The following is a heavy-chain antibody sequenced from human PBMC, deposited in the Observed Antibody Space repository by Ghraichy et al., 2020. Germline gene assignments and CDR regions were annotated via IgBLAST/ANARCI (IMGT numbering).Heavy chain of an antibody. CDR1: GDSVSSRSVA. V-gene: IGHV6-1*01. CDR3: ARLIRGAYDY. CDR2: TYYRSKWSN. D-gene: IGHD3-16*01. J-gene: IGHJ4*02. Sequence: SQTLSLTCAISGDSVSSRSVAWTWLRPSPSRGFEYLGGTYYRSKWSNDYAVSVKNRISINPDTSKNQFSLHLNSVTPDDTAMYYCARLIRGAYDYWGQGTLVTVSS.